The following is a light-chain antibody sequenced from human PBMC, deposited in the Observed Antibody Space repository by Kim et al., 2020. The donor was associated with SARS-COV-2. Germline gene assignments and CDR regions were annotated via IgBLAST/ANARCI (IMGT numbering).Light chain of an antibody. CDR1: QDIRNH. CDR2: ETS. CDR3: QDYYTYPLA. V-gene: IGKV1-8*01. J-gene: IGKJ4*01. Sequence: AIRVTHSPPSLSASVGARVTITCRASQDIRNHLAWYQQKPGKAPKLLIYETSTLQSGVPSRFSGSGSGTDYTLTIDRLQSEDFATYYCQDYYTYPLAFGGGTKVDIK.